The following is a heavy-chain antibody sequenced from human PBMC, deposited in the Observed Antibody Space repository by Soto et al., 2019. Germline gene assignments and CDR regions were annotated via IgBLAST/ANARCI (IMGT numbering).Heavy chain of an antibody. V-gene: IGHV1-2*04. D-gene: IGHD3-16*01. CDR3: ARSGRDGLHRDEFDS. CDR2: INPNSGGT. Sequence: ASVKVSCKASGYTFTGYYMHWVRQAPGQGLEWMGWINPNSGGTNYAQKFQGWVTMTRDTSISTAYMELSRLRSDDTAVYYCARSGRDGLHRDEFDSWGQGTMVNVAS. CDR1: GYTFTGYY. J-gene: IGHJ3*02.